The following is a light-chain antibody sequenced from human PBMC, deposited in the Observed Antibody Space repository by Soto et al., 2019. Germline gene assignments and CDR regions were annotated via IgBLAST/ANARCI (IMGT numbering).Light chain of an antibody. CDR1: QSISSW. Sequence: DIQMTQSPSTLSASVGDRVTITCRASQSISSWLAWYQQKPGKAPKLLIYDASSLESGVPARFSGSGSGTEVTLTISSLQPDDCATYYCQQYNSDPYTFGQGTKLEIK. J-gene: IGKJ2*01. CDR2: DAS. V-gene: IGKV1-5*01. CDR3: QQYNSDPYT.